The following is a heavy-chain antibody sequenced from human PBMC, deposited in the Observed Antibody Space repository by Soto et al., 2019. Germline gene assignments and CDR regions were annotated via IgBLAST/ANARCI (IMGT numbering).Heavy chain of an antibody. Sequence: QVQLVQSGAEVKKPGSSVKVSCKASGGTFSSYTISWVRQAPGQGLEWMGRIIPILGIANYAHKFQGRVTITADKSTIPAYMELSSLRSEDTAVYYCATQGSGSGSYYPYYYYYGMDVWGQGTTVTVSS. CDR2: IIPILGIA. J-gene: IGHJ6*02. V-gene: IGHV1-69*02. D-gene: IGHD3-10*01. CDR3: ATQGSGSGSYYPYYYYYGMDV. CDR1: GGTFSSYT.